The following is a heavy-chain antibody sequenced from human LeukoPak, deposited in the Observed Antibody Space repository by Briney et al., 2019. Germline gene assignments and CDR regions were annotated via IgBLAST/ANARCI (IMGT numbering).Heavy chain of an antibody. J-gene: IGHJ4*02. D-gene: IGHD2-15*01. CDR1: GFTFSNYA. CDR3: ARDKVAHFDY. Sequence: KTGGSLRLSCAASGFTFSNYAMSWVRQAPGKGLEWVSSISSSSSYIYYADSVKGRFTISRDNAKNSLYLQMNSLRAEDTAVYYCARDKVAHFDYWGQGTLVTVSS. CDR2: ISSSSSYI. V-gene: IGHV3-21*01.